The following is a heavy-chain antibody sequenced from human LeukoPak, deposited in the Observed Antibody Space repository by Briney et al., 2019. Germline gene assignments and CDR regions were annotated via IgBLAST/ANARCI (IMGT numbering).Heavy chain of an antibody. J-gene: IGHJ5*02. D-gene: IGHD2-2*01. V-gene: IGHV1-2*02. CDR1: GYTFTRYY. Sequence: ASVKLSCKAAGYTFTRYYMHWVRQTPGQGLEGMGWINPNSGGTNHAEKFQGRVTMTRDTSISTAYMELSRLRSDDTAVYYCAREVVPAAIVRRFDPWGQGTLVTVSS. CDR2: INPNSGGT. CDR3: AREVVPAAIVRRFDP.